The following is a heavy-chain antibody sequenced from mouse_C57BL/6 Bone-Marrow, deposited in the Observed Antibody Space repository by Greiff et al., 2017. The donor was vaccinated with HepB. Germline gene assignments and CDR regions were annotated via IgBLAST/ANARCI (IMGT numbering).Heavy chain of an antibody. CDR3: ARADHHSYSTGGRDY. Sequence: QVQLQQPGAELVRPGSSVKLSCKASGYTFTSYWMDWVKQRPGQGLEWIGNIYPSDSETHYNQKFKDKATLTVDKSSSTAYMQLSSLTSEDCAVYYCARADHHSYSTGGRDYWGQGTTLTVSS. D-gene: IGHD2-10*01. CDR1: GYTFTSYW. J-gene: IGHJ2*01. V-gene: IGHV1-61*01. CDR2: IYPSDSET.